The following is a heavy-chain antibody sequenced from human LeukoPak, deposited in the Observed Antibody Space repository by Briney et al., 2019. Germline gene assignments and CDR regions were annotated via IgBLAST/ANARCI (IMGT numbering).Heavy chain of an antibody. D-gene: IGHD2-15*01. J-gene: IGHJ3*02. CDR2: ISGSGVTK. Sequence: GGSLRLSCAASGFTFSTYDMSWVRQAPGKGLQWVSTISGSGVTKYYTDSVKGRFTISRDNSKNTVFVQMNSLRAEDTAVYYCARDSLPPGDAFDIWGQGTMVTVSS. CDR1: GFTFSTYD. CDR3: ARDSLPPGDAFDI. V-gene: IGHV3-23*01.